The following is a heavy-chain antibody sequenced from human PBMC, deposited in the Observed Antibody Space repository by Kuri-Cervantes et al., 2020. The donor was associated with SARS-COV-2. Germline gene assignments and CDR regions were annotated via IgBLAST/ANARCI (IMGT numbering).Heavy chain of an antibody. CDR2: IAPSVSYT. J-gene: IGHJ4*02. D-gene: IGHD6-13*01. Sequence: GGCLRLSCHGSGYSLTSYWISWVRQMPGNGLEWMGTIAPSVSYTNYSTSFQGHVTISADKSISTAYLQWSSLKASVTAMYYCARGEGAAASTERHTVDFWGQGTMVTVSS. V-gene: IGHV5-10-1*01. CDR3: ARGEGAAASTERHTVDF. CDR1: GYSLTSYW.